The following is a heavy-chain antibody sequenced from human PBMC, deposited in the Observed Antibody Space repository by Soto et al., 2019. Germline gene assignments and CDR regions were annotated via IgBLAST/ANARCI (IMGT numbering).Heavy chain of an antibody. J-gene: IGHJ4*02. Sequence: VKVSCKTSGSTFSTYSIVWVRQAPGEGLEWMGGIIPLFGTANYAQKFQDRVTITADKSTNTAFMELSSLKSEDTAMYYCASSSGNNYGVGTNYYFDYWGQGTLVTVSS. CDR3: ASSSGNNYGVGTNYYFDY. CDR1: GSTFSTYS. V-gene: IGHV1-69*06. CDR2: IIPLFGTA. D-gene: IGHD1-26*01.